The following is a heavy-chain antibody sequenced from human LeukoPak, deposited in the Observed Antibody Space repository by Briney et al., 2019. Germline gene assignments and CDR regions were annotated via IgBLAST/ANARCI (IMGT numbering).Heavy chain of an antibody. D-gene: IGHD3-10*01. CDR3: ARDQYYGSGSYYNGGDY. CDR2: IIPIFGTA. J-gene: IGHJ4*02. V-gene: IGHV1-69*06. Sequence: SVKVFCKASGGTFSSYAISWVRQAPGQGLEWMGGIIPIFGTANYAQKFQGRVTITADKSTSTAYMELSSLRSEDTAVYYCARDQYYGSGSYYNGGDYWGQGTLVTVSS. CDR1: GGTFSSYA.